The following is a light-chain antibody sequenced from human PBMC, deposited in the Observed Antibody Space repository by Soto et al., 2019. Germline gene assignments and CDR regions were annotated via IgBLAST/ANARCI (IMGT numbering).Light chain of an antibody. Sequence: EIVLTQSPGTPSLSPGERASLSCRASQSVSSSYLAWYQQKPGQAPRLLIYGASSRATGIPDRFSGSVSGTDFTLNISRLEPEDFALYYCQQYCRSPLTFGGGTNVEIK. CDR1: QSVSSSY. V-gene: IGKV3-20*01. J-gene: IGKJ4*02. CDR2: GAS. CDR3: QQYCRSPLT.